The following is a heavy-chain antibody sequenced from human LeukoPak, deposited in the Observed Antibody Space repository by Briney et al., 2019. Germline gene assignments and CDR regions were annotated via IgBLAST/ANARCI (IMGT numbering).Heavy chain of an antibody. CDR1: GYTFTSYA. Sequence: ASVKVSCRASGYTFTSYAMHWVRQAPGQRLEWMGWINAGNGNTKYSQKFQGRVTITRDTSASTAYMELSSLRSEDTAVYYCARAKFLSGSYYLPENYWGQGTLVTVSS. D-gene: IGHD1-26*01. V-gene: IGHV1-3*01. CDR3: ARAKFLSGSYYLPENY. CDR2: INAGNGNT. J-gene: IGHJ4*02.